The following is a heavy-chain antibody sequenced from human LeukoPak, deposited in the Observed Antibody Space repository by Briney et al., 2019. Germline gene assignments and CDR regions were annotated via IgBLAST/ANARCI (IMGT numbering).Heavy chain of an antibody. CDR1: GFTFGGYG. V-gene: IGHV3-33*01. D-gene: IGHD1-14*01. CDR3: TRYNNDHFDY. Sequence: EGSLRLSCAGSGFTFGGYGMHWFRQTPGKGLEWVAVIAYDGSRAFYADSVKGRFTISRDNSKNTMSVQMDDLRAEDTAVYYCTRYNNDHFDYWGQGTLVTVCS. J-gene: IGHJ4*02. CDR2: IAYDGSRA.